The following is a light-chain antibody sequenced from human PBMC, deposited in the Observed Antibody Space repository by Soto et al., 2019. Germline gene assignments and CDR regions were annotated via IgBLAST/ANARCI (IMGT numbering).Light chain of an antibody. V-gene: IGKV3-15*01. J-gene: IGKJ1*01. CDR2: GAS. CDR1: ESVSSN. CDR3: LQYKNWPRT. Sequence: ETVMTQSPATLSVSPGERATLSCRASESVSSNLVWYQQRPGQAPRLLISGASTRVTGTPARFSGSGSGTEFTLTISSLQSEELAVYYCLQYKNWPRTFVQGTKVEIK.